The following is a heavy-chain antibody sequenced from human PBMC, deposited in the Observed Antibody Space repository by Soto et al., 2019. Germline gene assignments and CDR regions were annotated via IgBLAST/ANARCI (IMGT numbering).Heavy chain of an antibody. CDR2: MYNSGST. Sequence: SGTLSLTCTFYGGSISGYNWGWIRQSPGRGLEYIGYMYNSGSTNYNPSLKSRATMSVDTSKNQFSLKLNSVTDADTAVYYCARHYGSGSYPLDYWGRGTLVT. D-gene: IGHD3-10*01. CDR3: ARHYGSGSYPLDY. CDR1: GGSISGYN. V-gene: IGHV4-59*08. J-gene: IGHJ4*02.